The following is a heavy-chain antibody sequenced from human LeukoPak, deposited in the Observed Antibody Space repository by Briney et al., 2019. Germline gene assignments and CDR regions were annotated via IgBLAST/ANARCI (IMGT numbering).Heavy chain of an antibody. CDR3: TFRCGSCYPPLDY. V-gene: IGHV3-15*01. Sequence: GGSLRLSRAASGFTFSNAWMSWVRQAPGKGLEWVGRIKSKTDGGTTDYAAPVKGRFTISRDDSKNTLYLQMNSLKTEDTAVYYCTFRCGSCYPPLDYWGQGTLVTVSS. J-gene: IGHJ4*02. CDR2: IKSKTDGGTT. D-gene: IGHD2-15*01. CDR1: GFTFSNAW.